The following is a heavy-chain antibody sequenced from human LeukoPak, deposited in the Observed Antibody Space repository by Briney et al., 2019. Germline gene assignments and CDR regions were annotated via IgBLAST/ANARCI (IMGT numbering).Heavy chain of an antibody. D-gene: IGHD6-19*01. CDR3: ARAAYSSGWFYYYYYMDV. CDR1: GDSISSGYY. V-gene: IGHV4-38-2*02. Sequence: SETLSLTCTVSGDSISSGYYWGWIRQPPGKGLEWIGSIYHSGSTYYNPSLKSRVTISVDTSKNQFSLKLSSVTAADTAVYYCARAAYSSGWFYYYYYMDVWGKGTTVTVSS. CDR2: IYHSGST. J-gene: IGHJ6*03.